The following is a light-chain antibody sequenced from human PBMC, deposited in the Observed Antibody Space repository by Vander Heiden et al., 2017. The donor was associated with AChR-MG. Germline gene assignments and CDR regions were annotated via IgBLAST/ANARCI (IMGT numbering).Light chain of an antibody. CDR3: SSYTGTYTSVV. V-gene: IGLV2-11*01. J-gene: IGLJ3*02. CDR2: DVI. CDR1: SSDIGVDNF. Sequence: QSALPQPPPVSGSPDQPSTISCTGTSSDIGVDNFVSWFQQHPGKAPKLIIYDVIRRPSGVPDRFSGSKSGNTASLTISGLRPEDEADYHCSSYTGTYTSVVFGGGTRLTVL.